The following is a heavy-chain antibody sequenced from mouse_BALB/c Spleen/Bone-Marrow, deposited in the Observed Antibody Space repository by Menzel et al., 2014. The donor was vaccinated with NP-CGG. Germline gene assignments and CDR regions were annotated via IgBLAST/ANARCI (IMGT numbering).Heavy chain of an antibody. J-gene: IGHJ4*01. D-gene: IGHD2-4*01. V-gene: IGHV5-17*02. CDR1: GFTFGTFG. CDR3: LFDYEEMDY. Sequence: DVHLVESGGGLVQSGGSRKLSCAASGFTFGTFGMHWVRQAPEKGLEWVAYISSGSSTIYYADTVKGRFTISRDNPKNTLFLQMTSLRSEDTAIYYCLFDYEEMDYWGQGTSVTVSS. CDR2: ISSGSSTI.